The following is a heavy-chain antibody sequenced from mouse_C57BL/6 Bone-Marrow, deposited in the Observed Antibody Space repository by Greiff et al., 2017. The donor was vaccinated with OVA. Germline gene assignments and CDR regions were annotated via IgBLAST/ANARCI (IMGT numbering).Heavy chain of an antibody. Sequence: VQLQQPGAELVKPGASVKLSCKASGYTFTSYWMQWVKQRPGQGLEWIGEIDPSDSYTNYNQKFKGKATLTVDTSSSTAYMQLSSLTSEDSAVYDCARGNWDGRFAYWGQGTLVTVSA. D-gene: IGHD4-1*01. CDR3: ARGNWDGRFAY. CDR2: IDPSDSYT. J-gene: IGHJ3*01. CDR1: GYTFTSYW. V-gene: IGHV1-50*01.